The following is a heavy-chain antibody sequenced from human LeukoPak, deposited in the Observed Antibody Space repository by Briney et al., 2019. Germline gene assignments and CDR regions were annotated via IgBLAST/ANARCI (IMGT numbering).Heavy chain of an antibody. Sequence: GGSLRLSCAASGFTFSSYWMSWVRQAPGKGLEWVADIKQDGSEKYYVDSVKGRFTISRDNAKNSLYLQMNSLRAEDTAVYYCARDWEFYGGPGYFGYWGQGTLVTVSS. CDR3: ARDWEFYGGPGYFGY. V-gene: IGHV3-7*05. D-gene: IGHD4-23*01. CDR2: IKQDGSEK. CDR1: GFTFSSYW. J-gene: IGHJ4*02.